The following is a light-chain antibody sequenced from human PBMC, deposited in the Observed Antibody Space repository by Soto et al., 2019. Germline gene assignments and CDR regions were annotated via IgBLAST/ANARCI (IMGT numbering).Light chain of an antibody. CDR2: GAS. CDR3: QQYGSSPT. V-gene: IGKV3-20*01. CDR1: QSVSNNY. J-gene: IGKJ5*01. Sequence: EIVLTQSPGTLSLSPGERATLSCRASQSVSNNYLAWYQQKPGQAPRLLMFGASSRATGIADRFSGSGSGTEFTLTISRLEPEDFAVYYRQQYGSSPTFGQGTRLEIK.